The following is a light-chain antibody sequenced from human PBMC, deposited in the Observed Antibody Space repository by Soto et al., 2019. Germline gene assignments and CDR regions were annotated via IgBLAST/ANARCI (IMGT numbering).Light chain of an antibody. J-gene: IGKJ2*01. CDR1: QGIGNY. V-gene: IGKV1-27*01. CDR2: AAS. CDR3: QKYNSAPTT. Sequence: DIQMTQSPSSLSASLGDRVTITCRASQGIGNYLAWYQQKPGKVPKLLIYAASTLQTGVQSRFSGSGSGTVFTLTISSLQPEDVATYYCQKYNSAPTTFGRGTRLEIK.